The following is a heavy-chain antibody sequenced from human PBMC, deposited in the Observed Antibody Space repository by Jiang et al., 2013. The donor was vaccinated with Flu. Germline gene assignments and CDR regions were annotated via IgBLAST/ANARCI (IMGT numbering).Heavy chain of an antibody. Sequence: GPGLVKPSQTLSLTRTVSGDSISSGGHYWSWIRQHPGKGLEWIGYISYSGSTHYNPSLKSRVTISLDTSKNQFSLNLSSVTAADTAVYYCASQSNYYVPHWGQGTLVSVSS. J-gene: IGHJ4*02. CDR2: ISYSGST. V-gene: IGHV4-31*03. CDR3: ASQSNYYVPH. CDR1: GDSISSGGHY. D-gene: IGHD3-10*02.